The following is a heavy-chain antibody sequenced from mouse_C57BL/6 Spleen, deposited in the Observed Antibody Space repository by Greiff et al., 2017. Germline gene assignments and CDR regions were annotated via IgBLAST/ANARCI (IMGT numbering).Heavy chain of an antibody. CDR2: IYPRSGNT. Sequence: VKLVESGAELARPGASVKLSCKASGYTFTSYGISWVKQRTGQGLEWIGEIYPRSGNTYYNEKFKGKATLTADKSSSTAYMELRSLTSEDSAVYFCAREGPMVTAGYFDVWGTGTTVTVSS. V-gene: IGHV1-81*01. J-gene: IGHJ1*03. CDR3: AREGPMVTAGYFDV. D-gene: IGHD2-2*01. CDR1: GYTFTSYG.